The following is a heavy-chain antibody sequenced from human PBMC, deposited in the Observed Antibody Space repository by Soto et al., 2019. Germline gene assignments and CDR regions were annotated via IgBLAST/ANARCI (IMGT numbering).Heavy chain of an antibody. V-gene: IGHV1-69*02. CDR2: VNPIVSMS. Sequence: QVQLVQSGAEVKRPGSSVKVSCKASGDTFNFYSINWVRQAPGLGLEWMGRVNPIVSMSNYAQKFQGRVTTTADKTTSTAYMVLSSLISEDTAIYYCASSYLSGYRACDYWGQGALVTVSS. D-gene: IGHD3-16*02. J-gene: IGHJ4*02. CDR1: GDTFNFYS. CDR3: ASSYLSGYRACDY.